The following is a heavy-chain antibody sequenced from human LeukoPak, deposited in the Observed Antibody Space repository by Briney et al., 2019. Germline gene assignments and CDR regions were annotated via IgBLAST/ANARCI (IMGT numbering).Heavy chain of an antibody. J-gene: IGHJ4*02. CDR1: GGAIRSHY. D-gene: IGHD3-10*01. V-gene: IGHV4-59*08. CDR3: ARHQGRGFDY. CDR2: ISNSGST. Sequence: PSETLSLTCTVSGGAIRSHYWNWIRQPAGKGLEWIGDISNSGSTSYNPSLKSRVTISIDTSKNQFSLKPSSVTAADTAVYYCARHQGRGFDYWGQGTLVTVSS.